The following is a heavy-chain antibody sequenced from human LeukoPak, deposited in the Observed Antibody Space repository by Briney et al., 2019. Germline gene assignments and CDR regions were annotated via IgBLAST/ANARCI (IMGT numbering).Heavy chain of an antibody. D-gene: IGHD3-10*01. Sequence: SETLSLTCTVSGGSISSYYWSWIRQPPGKGLEWIGYIYYSGSTNYNPSLESRVTISVDTSKNQFSLKLSSVTAADTAVYYCARHVPYYYGSGSYCRPYYFDYWGQGTLVTVSS. J-gene: IGHJ4*02. CDR1: GGSISSYY. CDR3: ARHVPYYYGSGSYCRPYYFDY. V-gene: IGHV4-59*08. CDR2: IYYSGST.